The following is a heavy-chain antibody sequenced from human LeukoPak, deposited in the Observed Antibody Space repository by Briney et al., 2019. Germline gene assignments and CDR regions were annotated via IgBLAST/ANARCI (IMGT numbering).Heavy chain of an antibody. Sequence: GGSLRLPCAASGLSISNFWMYWVRQAPGKGLEWVAIIDKDGNEIKYVDSVKGRFTLSRDNARNSVYLQMNSLRTEDTALYYCVTDGDKWNDFEYWGQGTLVTVSS. V-gene: IGHV3-7*01. J-gene: IGHJ4*02. D-gene: IGHD1-1*01. CDR2: IDKDGNEI. CDR1: GLSISNFW. CDR3: VTDGDKWNDFEY.